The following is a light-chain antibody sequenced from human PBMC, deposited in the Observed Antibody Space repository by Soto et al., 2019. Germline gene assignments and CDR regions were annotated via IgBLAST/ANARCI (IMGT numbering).Light chain of an antibody. V-gene: IGKV3-20*01. CDR3: QQYGSSPSWT. CDR2: GAS. J-gene: IGKJ1*01. Sequence: EIVLTQSPGTLSLSPGERATLSCRASQSVSSSYLAWYQQKPGQAPRLLIYGASSRATGIPDRFSGSGSGTDFTLTISRLETEDWAVYYCQQYGSSPSWTFGQGTKVEIK. CDR1: QSVSSSY.